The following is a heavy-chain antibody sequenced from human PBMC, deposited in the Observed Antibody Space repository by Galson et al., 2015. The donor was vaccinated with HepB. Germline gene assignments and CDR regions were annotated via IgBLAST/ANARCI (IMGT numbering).Heavy chain of an antibody. CDR3: ARSLGGSYWYFDL. J-gene: IGHJ2*01. CDR1: GFTFSSYG. D-gene: IGHD5/OR15-5a*01. CDR2: IWYDGSNK. V-gene: IGHV3-33*08. Sequence: SLRLSCAASGFTFSSYGMHWVRQAPGKGLEWVAVIWYDGSNKYYADSVKGRFTISRDNSKNTLYLQMNSLRAEDTAVYYCARSLGGSYWYFDLWGRGTLVTVSS.